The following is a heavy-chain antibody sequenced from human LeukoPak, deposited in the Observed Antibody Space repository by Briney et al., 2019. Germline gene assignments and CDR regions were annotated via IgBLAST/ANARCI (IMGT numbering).Heavy chain of an antibody. CDR3: AKHPGDFTGIVNYYYMDV. CDR1: GFTFSSYD. V-gene: IGHV3-13*01. Sequence: SGGSLRLSCAASGFTFSSYDMHWVRQATGKGLEWVSAIGTAGDTYYPGSVKGRFTISRDNSQNILFLQMNSLRPEDTAIYYCAKHPGDFTGIVNYYYMDVWGKGTTVTVSS. CDR2: IGTAGDT. J-gene: IGHJ6*03. D-gene: IGHD1-26*01.